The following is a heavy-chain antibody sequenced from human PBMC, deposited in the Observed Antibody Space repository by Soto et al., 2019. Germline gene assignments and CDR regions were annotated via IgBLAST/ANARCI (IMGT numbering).Heavy chain of an antibody. CDR1: GDSVSSNSAA. Sequence: PSQTLSLTCAISGDSVSSNSAAWNWIRQSPSRGLEWLGRTYYRSKWFYDYGLSVRGRITINPDTPKNQSSLQLSSVTPEDSAVYYCARGVQASGMSYWGQGILVTVS. J-gene: IGHJ4*02. CDR2: TYYRSKWFY. D-gene: IGHD6-13*01. V-gene: IGHV6-1*01. CDR3: ARGVQASGMSY.